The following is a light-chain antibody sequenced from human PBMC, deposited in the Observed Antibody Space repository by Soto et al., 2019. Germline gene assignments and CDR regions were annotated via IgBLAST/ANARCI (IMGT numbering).Light chain of an antibody. J-gene: IGKJ1*01. V-gene: IGKV3-15*01. CDR3: HQRQSWPRT. Sequence: LAWYQQRPGQAPRLLIYRASTRAAGIPARFSASGTGTDFTLTISGVQSEDFAVYYCHQRQSWPRTFGRGTKVDIK. CDR2: RAS.